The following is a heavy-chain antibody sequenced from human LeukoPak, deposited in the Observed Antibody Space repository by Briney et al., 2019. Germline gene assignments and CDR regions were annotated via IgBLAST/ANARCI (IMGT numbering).Heavy chain of an antibody. J-gene: IGHJ4*02. D-gene: IGHD4-17*01. Sequence: AGGSLRLSCAASGFTFSSYAMTWVRQAPGKGLEWVSKIINSGATTYSADSVKGRFTISRDNSKNTLDLQMNSLRAEDTAAYYCAKDIHGDYGGLDYWGQGTLVTVSS. CDR1: GFTFSSYA. V-gene: IGHV3-23*01. CDR3: AKDIHGDYGGLDY. CDR2: IINSGATT.